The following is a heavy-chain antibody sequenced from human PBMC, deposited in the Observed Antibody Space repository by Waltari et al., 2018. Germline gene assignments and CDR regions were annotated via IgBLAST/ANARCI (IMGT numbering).Heavy chain of an antibody. CDR2: IYYRWST. CDR1: GGSISSSSYY. CDR3: ASPAYGSGDY. J-gene: IGHJ4*02. V-gene: IGHV4-39*07. D-gene: IGHD3-10*01. Sequence: QLQLQESGPGLVKPSETLSLTCTVSGGSISSSSYYWVWIRQPPGKGLEWFGSIYYRWSTYYNPSLKSRVTISVDTSKNQFSLKLSSVTAADTAVYYCASPAYGSGDYWGQGTLVTVSS.